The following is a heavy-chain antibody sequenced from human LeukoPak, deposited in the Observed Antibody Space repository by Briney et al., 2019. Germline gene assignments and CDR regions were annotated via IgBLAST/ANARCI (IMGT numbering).Heavy chain of an antibody. V-gene: IGHV4-4*09. CDR2: IYTSGST. Sequence: SETLSLTCTVSGASISSNYWSWIRQPPGKGLEWIGYIYTSGSTNYNPSLKSRVTISIDTSKNQFSLKLPSVTAADTAVYYCARHGRYDAFDICAEGQWSPSLQ. D-gene: IGHD1-26*01. CDR1: GASISSNY. J-gene: IGHJ3*02. CDR3: ARHGRYDAFDI.